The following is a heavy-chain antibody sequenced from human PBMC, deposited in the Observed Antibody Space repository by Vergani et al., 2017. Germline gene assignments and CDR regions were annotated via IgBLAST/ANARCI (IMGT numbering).Heavy chain of an antibody. Sequence: EVQLVESGGGLVQPGRSLRLSCAASGFTFDDYAMHWVRQAPGKGLEWVSGISWNSGSIGYADSVKGRFTISRDNAKNSLYLQMNSLRAGDTAVYYCASHLAPGYYYYMDVWGKGTTVTVSS. CDR3: ASHLAPGYYYYMDV. CDR1: GFTFDDYA. D-gene: IGHD3-10*01. CDR2: ISWNSGSI. V-gene: IGHV3-9*01. J-gene: IGHJ6*03.